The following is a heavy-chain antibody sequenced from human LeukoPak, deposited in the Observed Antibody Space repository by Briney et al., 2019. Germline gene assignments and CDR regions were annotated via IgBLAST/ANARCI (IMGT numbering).Heavy chain of an antibody. CDR1: GGSISSYY. CDR2: IYYSGST. J-gene: IGHJ5*02. D-gene: IGHD2-8*01. CDR3: ARDVSGKFDP. Sequence: SETLSLTRTVSGGSISSYYWSWIRQPPGKGLEWIGYIYYSGSTNYNPSLKSRVTISVDTSKNQFSLKLSSVTAADTAVYYCARDVSGKFDPWGQGTLVTVSS. V-gene: IGHV4-59*01.